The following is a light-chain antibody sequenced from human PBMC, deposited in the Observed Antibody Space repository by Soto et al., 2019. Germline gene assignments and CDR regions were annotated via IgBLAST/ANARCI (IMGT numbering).Light chain of an antibody. CDR2: DSS. V-gene: IGKV1-5*01. J-gene: IGKJ5*01. Sequence: DIQMTKSPTTLPASVGDKVTITCRASQSISSWLAWYQQKPGKAPKLLIYDSSSLESGVPSRFSGSGSGTEFRLAISTMQPDDFATYYCQQYDSFSVTFGQGTRLEIK. CDR1: QSISSW. CDR3: QQYDSFSVT.